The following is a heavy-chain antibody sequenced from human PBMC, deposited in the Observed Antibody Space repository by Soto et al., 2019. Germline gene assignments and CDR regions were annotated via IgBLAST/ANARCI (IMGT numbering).Heavy chain of an antibody. CDR3: ARRTHDILTGYPWNGMDV. Sequence: GGSLRLSCAASGFTFSSYAMHWVRQAPGKGLEWVAVISYDGSNKYYADSVKGRFTISRDNSKNTLYLQMNSLRAEDTAVYYCARRTHDILTGYPWNGMDVWGQGTTVTVSS. CDR1: GFTFSSYA. J-gene: IGHJ6*02. D-gene: IGHD3-9*01. V-gene: IGHV3-30-3*01. CDR2: ISYDGSNK.